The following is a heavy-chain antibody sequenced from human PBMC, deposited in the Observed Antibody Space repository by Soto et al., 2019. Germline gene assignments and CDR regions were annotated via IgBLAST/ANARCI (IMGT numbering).Heavy chain of an antibody. CDR3: ARGGDAFDF. J-gene: IGHJ4*02. V-gene: IGHV1-69*14. Sequence: QVQLVQSGAEVKRPGSSVKVSCKASGGTFSYSAISWVRQAPGQGLEWMGGIIPIFGTATYARKFKGRVSIVADKSTNTAYMVLNRLRSEDTAVYYCARGGDAFDFWGQGTQVTVSS. CDR2: IIPIFGTA. CDR1: GGTFSYSA. D-gene: IGHD5-12*01.